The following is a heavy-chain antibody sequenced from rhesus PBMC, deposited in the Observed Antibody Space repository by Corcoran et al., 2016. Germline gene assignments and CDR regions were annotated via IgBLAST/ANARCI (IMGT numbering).Heavy chain of an antibody. CDR1: GFTCSSYG. CDR3: TRVRSDYYNDY. V-gene: IGHV3S16*01. D-gene: IGHD3-22*01. J-gene: IGHJ4*01. CDR2: IISASSYI. Sequence: EVQLVESGGGLVQPGGSVRLSCAASGFTCSSYGMSWVGQAPGKGLGWVSSIISASSYIYYADSVKGRFTISRDNANNSLSLQMNSLRAEYMAVYYCTRVRSDYYNDYWGQGVLVTVSS.